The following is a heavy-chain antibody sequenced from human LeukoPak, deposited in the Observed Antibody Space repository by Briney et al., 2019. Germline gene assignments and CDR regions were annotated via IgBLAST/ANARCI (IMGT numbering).Heavy chain of an antibody. CDR2: ISSSSSYI. D-gene: IGHD3-3*01. CDR1: GFTFSSYS. CDR3: ARAEEIFEIYFDY. V-gene: IGHV3-21*01. Sequence: GGSLRLSCAASGFTFSSYSMNWVRQAPGKGLEWVSSISSSSSYIYYADSAKGRFTISRDNAKNSLYLQMNSLRAEDTAVYYCARAEEIFEIYFDYWGQGTLVTVSS. J-gene: IGHJ4*02.